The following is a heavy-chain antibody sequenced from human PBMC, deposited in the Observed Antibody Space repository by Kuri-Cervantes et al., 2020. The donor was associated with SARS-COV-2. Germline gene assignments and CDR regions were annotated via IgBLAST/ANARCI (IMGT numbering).Heavy chain of an antibody. Sequence: GGSLRLSCAASGFTFSSYSMNWVRQAPGKGLEWVSYISSSGSTIYYADSVKGRFTISRDNAKNSLYLQMNSLRAEDTAVYYCARDSMGGYYYYYMDVWGKGTTVTVSS. V-gene: IGHV3-48*04. D-gene: IGHD3-16*01. CDR3: ARDSMGGYYYYYMDV. CDR2: ISSSGSTI. J-gene: IGHJ6*03. CDR1: GFTFSSYS.